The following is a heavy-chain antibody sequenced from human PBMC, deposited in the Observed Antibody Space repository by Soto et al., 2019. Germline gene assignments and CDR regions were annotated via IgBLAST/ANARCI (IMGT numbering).Heavy chain of an antibody. CDR3: ANIRRDGGGDCSGGSCYFAPYDAFDI. V-gene: IGHV4-31*03. D-gene: IGHD2-15*01. J-gene: IGHJ3*02. CDR2: IYYSGST. Sequence: QVQLQESGPGLVKPSQTLSLTCTVSGGSISSGGYYWSWIRQHPGKGLEWIGYIYYSGSTYYNPSLKSRVTISVDTSKNQFSLKLSSVTAADTAVYYCANIRRDGGGDCSGGSCYFAPYDAFDIWGQGTMVTVSS. CDR1: GGSISSGGYY.